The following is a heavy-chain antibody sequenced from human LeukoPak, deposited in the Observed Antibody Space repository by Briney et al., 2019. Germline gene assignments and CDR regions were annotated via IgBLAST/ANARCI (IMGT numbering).Heavy chain of an antibody. D-gene: IGHD3-3*01. Sequence: GGSLRLSCAASGFIFNNAWMSWVRQAPGKGLEWVGRIKSKTDGETTDYAAPVKGRFTISRDDSKNTLILQMNSLKTEDTAVYYCTTDPFGVVIKGPYFFDYWGQGTLVTVSS. V-gene: IGHV3-15*01. CDR3: TTDPFGVVIKGPYFFDY. CDR1: GFIFNNAW. CDR2: IKSKTDGETT. J-gene: IGHJ4*02.